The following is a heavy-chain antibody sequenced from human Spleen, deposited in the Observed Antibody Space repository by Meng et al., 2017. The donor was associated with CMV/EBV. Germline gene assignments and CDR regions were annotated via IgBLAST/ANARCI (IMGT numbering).Heavy chain of an antibody. CDR2: IWYDGLSK. V-gene: IGHV3-33*06. J-gene: IGHJ3*02. CDR1: GFTFTTFG. CDR3: AKVLVASANDAFDM. Sequence: GGSLRLSCAASGFTFTTFGMHWVRQAPGKGLEWVAVIWYDGLSKYYADSVKGRFTISRDSSKNTLYLQMNRLRAEDTAVYYCAKVLVASANDAFDMWGQGTMVTVSS. D-gene: IGHD2-2*01.